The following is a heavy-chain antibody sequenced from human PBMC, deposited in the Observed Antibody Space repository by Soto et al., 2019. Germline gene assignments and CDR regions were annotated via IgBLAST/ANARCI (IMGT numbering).Heavy chain of an antibody. V-gene: IGHV3-74*01. CDR2: IDNAGTDS. CDR1: GFTLSGRS. D-gene: IGHD6-13*01. CDR3: ARDVSPGSSSLYLDAFDI. Sequence: EVQLVESGGGLVQPGGSLRLSCAASGFTLSGRSMHWVRQAPGKGLVWVSGIDNAGTDSTYADSVKGRFTSSRDNAKNSLYLEMNSLRAEDTALYYCARDVSPGSSSLYLDAFDIWGQGTMVTVSS. J-gene: IGHJ3*02.